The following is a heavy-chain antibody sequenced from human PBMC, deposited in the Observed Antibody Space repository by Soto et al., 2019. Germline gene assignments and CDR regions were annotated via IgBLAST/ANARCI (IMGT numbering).Heavy chain of an antibody. J-gene: IGHJ4*02. D-gene: IGHD2-8*01. CDR3: AREWSGFDY. V-gene: IGHV4-59*01. Sequence: QVQLQESGPGLVKPSETLSLTCTVSGGSITPYKWSWLRQSPGKGLEWIAYMYSSGSSDYNPSLKGRVTIAMDTSKNQYSLKLNSATAADTAVYYCAREWSGFDYWGQGMLVTVSS. CDR1: GGSITPYK. CDR2: MYSSGSS.